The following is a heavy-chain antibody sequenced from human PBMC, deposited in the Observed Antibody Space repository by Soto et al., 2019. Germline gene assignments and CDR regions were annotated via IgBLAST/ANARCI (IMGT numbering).Heavy chain of an antibody. Sequence: SVKVSCKASGGTFSSYTISWVRQAPGQGLEWMGRIIPILGIASYAQKFQGRVTITADKSTSTAYMELSSLRSEDTAVYYCARDRYYDSSGYYYGMDVWGQGTTVTVSS. CDR3: ARDRYYDSSGYYYGMDV. J-gene: IGHJ6*02. CDR1: GGTFSSYT. D-gene: IGHD3-22*01. CDR2: IIPILGIA. V-gene: IGHV1-69*04.